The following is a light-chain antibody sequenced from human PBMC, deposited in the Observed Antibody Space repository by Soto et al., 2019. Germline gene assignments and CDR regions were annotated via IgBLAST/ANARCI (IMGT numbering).Light chain of an antibody. J-gene: IGKJ1*01. CDR2: KAS. CDR3: QQYNSYWT. Sequence: DIQMTQSPSTLSASVGDRVTITCRASQSISSWLAWYQQKPGKAPKLLIYKASSLESGVPSRFSGSGSATEFTLTISSLLPDDFATYYCQQYNSYWTFGQGNKVDI. V-gene: IGKV1-5*03. CDR1: QSISSW.